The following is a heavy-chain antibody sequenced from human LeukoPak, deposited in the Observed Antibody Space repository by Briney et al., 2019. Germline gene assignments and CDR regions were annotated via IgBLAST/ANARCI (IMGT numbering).Heavy chain of an antibody. D-gene: IGHD4-17*01. CDR2: ISGSGGST. CDR1: GFTFSSYA. J-gene: IGHJ4*02. CDR3: VKATVTSSYFDYFDS. Sequence: PGGSLRLSCAASGFTFSSYAMSWVRQAPGKGLEWVSAISGSGGSTYYADSVKGRFTISRDNSKNTLYLQMSSLRAEDTAVYYCVKATVTSSYFDYFDSWGQGTLVTVSS. V-gene: IGHV3-23*01.